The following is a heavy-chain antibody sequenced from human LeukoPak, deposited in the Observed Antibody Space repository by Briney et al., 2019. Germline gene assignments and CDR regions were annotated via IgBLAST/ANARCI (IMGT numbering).Heavy chain of an antibody. D-gene: IGHD6-13*01. CDR1: GYNFPIYW. CDR3: ARQGAAGKYYYYYMDV. J-gene: IGHJ6*03. V-gene: IGHV5-51*01. Sequence: GESLKISCQGSGYNFPIYWIGWLRQMPGQGLEWMGIIYPDDSNTIYGPSFQGQVTISADKSINTAYLEWSSLKASDTAIYYCARQGAAGKYYYYYMDVWGKGTTVTVSS. CDR2: IYPDDSNT.